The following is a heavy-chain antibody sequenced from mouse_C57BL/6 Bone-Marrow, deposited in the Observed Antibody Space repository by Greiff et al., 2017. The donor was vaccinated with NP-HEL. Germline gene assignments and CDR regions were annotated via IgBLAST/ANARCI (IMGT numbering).Heavy chain of an antibody. V-gene: IGHV5-6*01. D-gene: IGHD2-5*01. Sequence: DVHLVESGGDLVKPGGSLKLSCAASGFTFSSYGMSWVRQTPDKRLEWVATISSGGSYTYYPDSVKGRFTISRDNAKNTLYLQMSSLKSEDTAMYYCARHYYSNYCDYWGQGTTLTVSS. CDR1: GFTFSSYG. CDR3: ARHYYSNYCDY. J-gene: IGHJ2*01. CDR2: ISSGGSYT.